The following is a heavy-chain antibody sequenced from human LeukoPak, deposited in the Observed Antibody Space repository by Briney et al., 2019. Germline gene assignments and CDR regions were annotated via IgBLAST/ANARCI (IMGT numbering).Heavy chain of an antibody. D-gene: IGHD1-26*01. V-gene: IGHV3-48*03. J-gene: IGHJ4*02. CDR2: ISSRDTTE. Sequence: QPGGSLRLSCAASGLTFSSYEMSWVRQAPGKGLEWVSYISSRDTTEKYADSVKGRFTISRDNARTSLYLQMNSLRVDDTAVYYCVRGELLNYFVYWGQGTLVTVSS. CDR1: GLTFSSYE. CDR3: VRGELLNYFVY.